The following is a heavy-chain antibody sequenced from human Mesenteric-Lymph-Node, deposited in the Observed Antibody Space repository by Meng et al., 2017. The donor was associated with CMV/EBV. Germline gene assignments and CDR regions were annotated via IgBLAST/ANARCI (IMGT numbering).Heavy chain of an antibody. CDR2: IYSGGST. CDR1: GFTVSSNY. Sequence: GESLKISCAASGFTVSSNYMSWVRQAPGKGLEWVSVIYSGGSTYFADSVKGRFTISRDNSKNTLYLQMNSLRAEDTAVYYCARDLLGYCISTSYPDYWGQGTLVTVSS. CDR3: ARDLLGYCISTSYPDY. V-gene: IGHV3-66*02. D-gene: IGHD2-2*01. J-gene: IGHJ4*02.